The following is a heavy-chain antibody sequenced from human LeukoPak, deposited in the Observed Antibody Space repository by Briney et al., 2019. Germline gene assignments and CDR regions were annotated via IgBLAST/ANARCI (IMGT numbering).Heavy chain of an antibody. Sequence: QPGRSLRLSCAASGFTFSSYGMHWVRQAPGKGLEWVAVIWYGGSNKYYADSVKGRFTISRDNSKNTLYLQMNSLRAEDTAVYYCAKCSGSDPDYYYYMDVWGKGTTVTVSS. CDR1: GFTFSSYG. CDR3: AKCSGSDPDYYYYMDV. CDR2: IWYGGSNK. D-gene: IGHD1-26*01. V-gene: IGHV3-30*18. J-gene: IGHJ6*03.